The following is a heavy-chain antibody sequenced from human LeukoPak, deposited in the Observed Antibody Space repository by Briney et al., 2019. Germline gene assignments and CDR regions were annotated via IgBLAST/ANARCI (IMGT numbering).Heavy chain of an antibody. D-gene: IGHD6-13*01. CDR3: ARDRGIAAAGDAFDI. J-gene: IGHJ3*02. CDR1: GFTFSSYS. CDR2: ISTSSSTI. Sequence: GGSLRLSCAASGFTFSSYSMNWVLQAPGKGLEWVSYISTSSSTIYYADSVKGRFTISRDNSENTLYLQMNSLRAEDTAVYYCARDRGIAAAGDAFDIWGQGTMVTVSS. V-gene: IGHV3-48*01.